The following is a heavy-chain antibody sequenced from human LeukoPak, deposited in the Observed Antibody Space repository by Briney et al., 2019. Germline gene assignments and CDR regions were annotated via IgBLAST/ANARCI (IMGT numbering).Heavy chain of an antibody. CDR3: ARHITVRAAAEKYYFDY. D-gene: IGHD6-13*01. V-gene: IGHV5-51*01. J-gene: IGHJ4*02. CDR2: IYPGDSDT. CDR1: GYSFTSYW. Sequence: GESLKISCKGSGYSFTSYWIGWVRQMPGKGLEWMGIIYPGDSDTRYSPSFQGQVTISADKSISTAYLQWSSLKASDTAMYYCARHITVRAAAEKYYFDYWGQGTLVTVSS.